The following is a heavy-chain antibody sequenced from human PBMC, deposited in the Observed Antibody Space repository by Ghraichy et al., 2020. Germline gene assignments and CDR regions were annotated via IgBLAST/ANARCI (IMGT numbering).Heavy chain of an antibody. J-gene: IGHJ4*02. V-gene: IGHV3-48*02. D-gene: IGHD5-18*01. CDR1: GFTFSDYN. Sequence: GGSLRLSCAASGFTFSDYNMNWVRQAPGKGLEWVSYISISGNTKYYADSVKGRFSISRDNAKNSVYLQMNSLRDEDTAVYYCARDKLRDTALVVGPTQNDYWGQGALVTVSS. CDR2: ISISGNTK. CDR3: ARDKLRDTALVVGPTQNDY.